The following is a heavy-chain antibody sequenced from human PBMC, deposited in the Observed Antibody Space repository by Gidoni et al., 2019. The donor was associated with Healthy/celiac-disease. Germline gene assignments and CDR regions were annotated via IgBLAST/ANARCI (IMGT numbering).Heavy chain of an antibody. CDR2: IYSSGST. V-gene: IGHV4-39*07. D-gene: IGHD3-16*01. CDR3: ARGSIMITFGGVIGPPTFDY. CDR1: GGSISSSSYY. J-gene: IGHJ4*02. Sequence: QLQLQESGPGLVKPSETLSLTCTVSGGSISSSSYYWGWIRQPPGKGLEWIGSIYSSGSTYYNPSLKSRVTISVDTSKNQFSLKLSSVTAADTAVYYCARGSIMITFGGVIGPPTFDYWGQGTLVTVSS.